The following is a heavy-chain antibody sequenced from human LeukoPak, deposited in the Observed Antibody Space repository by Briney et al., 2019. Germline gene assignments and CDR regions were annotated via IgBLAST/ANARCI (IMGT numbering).Heavy chain of an antibody. CDR2: ISAYNGRT. CDR3: ARCESGSSWPWELGNN. Sequence: GASVKVSCKASGYTFTSYAITWVRQAPGQGLEWMGWISAYNGRTNYAQNLQDRVTLTIDTSTSTAYTELRSLKSDDTAAYFCARCESGSSWPWELGNNWGQGTPVTVSS. J-gene: IGHJ4*02. CDR1: GYTFTSYA. D-gene: IGHD6-13*01. V-gene: IGHV1-18*01.